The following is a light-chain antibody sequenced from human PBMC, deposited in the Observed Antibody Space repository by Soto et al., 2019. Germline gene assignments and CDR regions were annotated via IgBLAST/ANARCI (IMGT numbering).Light chain of an antibody. Sequence: AIQLTQSPSSLSASVGDRVTNTCRASQGISSALAWYQQKPGKAPKLLIYDASSLESGVPSRFSGSGSGTDFTLTISSLQPEDFATYYCQQFNSYLLPSTFGQGTRLEIK. CDR1: QGISSA. J-gene: IGKJ5*01. CDR2: DAS. CDR3: QQFNSYLLPST. V-gene: IGKV1-13*02.